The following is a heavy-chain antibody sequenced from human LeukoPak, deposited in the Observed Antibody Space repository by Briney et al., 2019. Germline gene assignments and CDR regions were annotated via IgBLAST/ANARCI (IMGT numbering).Heavy chain of an antibody. D-gene: IGHD4-23*01. V-gene: IGHV3-13*01. Sequence: PGGSLRLSCAASGFTVSSNYMSWVRQAPGKGLEWVSAIGTAGDTYYAGSVKGRFTISRENAKNSLYLQMNRLRAGDTAVYYCARVKDGGLGFDYWGQGTLVTVSS. CDR3: ARVKDGGLGFDY. J-gene: IGHJ4*02. CDR2: IGTAGDT. CDR1: GFTVSSNY.